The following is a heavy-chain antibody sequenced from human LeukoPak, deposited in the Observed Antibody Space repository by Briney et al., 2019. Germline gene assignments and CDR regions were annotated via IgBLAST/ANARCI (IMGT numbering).Heavy chain of an antibody. CDR3: AKGPLGGSGK. CDR1: TFTFSTYW. J-gene: IGHJ4*02. V-gene: IGHV3-7*04. D-gene: IGHD3-10*01. CDR2: IKGDGSEK. Sequence: GGSLRLSCAVSTFTFSTYWMTWVRQAPGRGLEWVASIKGDGSEKYYMDSVKGRFTISRDNSKNSVYMQMNSLRDEDTAVYYCAKGPLGGSGKWGQGTLVTVSS.